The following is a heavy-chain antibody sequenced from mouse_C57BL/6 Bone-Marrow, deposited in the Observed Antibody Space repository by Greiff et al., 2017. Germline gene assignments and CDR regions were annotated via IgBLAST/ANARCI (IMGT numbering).Heavy chain of an antibody. CDR2: ISNLAYSI. J-gene: IGHJ1*03. V-gene: IGHV5-15*01. CDR3: ARHGWYPHWYFDV. CDR1: GFTFSDYG. Sequence: EVKLMESGGGLVQPGGSLKLSCAASGFTFSDYGMAWVRQAPRKGPEWVAFISNLAYSIYYADTVTGRFTIARENAKNTLYLEMSSLRSEDTAMYYCARHGWYPHWYFDVWGTGTTVTVSS. D-gene: IGHD2-1*01.